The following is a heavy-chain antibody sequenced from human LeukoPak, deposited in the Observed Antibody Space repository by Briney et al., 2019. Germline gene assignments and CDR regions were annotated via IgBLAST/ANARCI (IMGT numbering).Heavy chain of an antibody. CDR2: ISYDGSNK. D-gene: IGHD2-2*01. Sequence: GGSLRLSCAASGFTFSSYSMHWVRQAPGKGLEWVAVISYDGSNKYYADSVKGRFTISRDNSKNTLYLQMNGLRAEDTAVYYCAKDRTSLIVVVPAAIVPDYWGQGTLVTVSS. CDR3: AKDRTSLIVVVPAAIVPDY. J-gene: IGHJ4*02. CDR1: GFTFSSYS. V-gene: IGHV3-30*18.